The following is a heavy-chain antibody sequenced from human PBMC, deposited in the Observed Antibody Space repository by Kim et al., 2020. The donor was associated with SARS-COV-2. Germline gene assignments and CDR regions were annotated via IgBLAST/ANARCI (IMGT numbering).Heavy chain of an antibody. Sequence: GESLKISCKGSGYSFTSYWISWVRQMPGKGLEWMGRIDPSDSYTNYSPSFQGHVTISADKSISTAYLQWSSLKASDTAMYYCARHLGQVVPALPTGMDVWGQGTTVTVSS. J-gene: IGHJ6*02. CDR1: GYSFTSYW. V-gene: IGHV5-10-1*01. D-gene: IGHD2-2*01. CDR2: IDPSDSYT. CDR3: ARHLGQVVPALPTGMDV.